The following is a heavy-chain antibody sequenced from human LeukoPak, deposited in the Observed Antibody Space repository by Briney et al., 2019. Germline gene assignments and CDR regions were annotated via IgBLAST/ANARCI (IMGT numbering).Heavy chain of an antibody. CDR2: ISSSSSYI. J-gene: IGHJ4*02. D-gene: IGHD3-10*01. CDR1: GFTFSRYS. V-gene: IGHV3-21*01. CDR3: ARGGLLWFGIFDY. Sequence: GGSLRLSCAASGFTFSRYSMNWVRQAPGKGLEWVSSISSSSSYIYYADSVKGRFTISRDNAKNSLYLQMNSLRAEDTAVYYCARGGLLWFGIFDYWGQGTLVTDSS.